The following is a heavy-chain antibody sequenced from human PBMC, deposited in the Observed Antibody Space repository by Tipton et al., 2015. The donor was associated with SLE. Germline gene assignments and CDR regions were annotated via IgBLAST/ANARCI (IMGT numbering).Heavy chain of an antibody. CDR3: ARAARTETIFRNRYFDY. J-gene: IGHJ4*02. CDR1: GGSVSSGSYY. D-gene: IGHD3-3*01. V-gene: IGHV4-39*07. Sequence: TLSLTCTVSGGSVSSGSYYWSWIRQPPGKGLEWIGEINHSGSTNYNPSLKSRVTISVDTSKNQFSLKLSSVTAADTAVYYCARAARTETIFRNRYFDYWGPGSLVTVSS. CDR2: INHSGST.